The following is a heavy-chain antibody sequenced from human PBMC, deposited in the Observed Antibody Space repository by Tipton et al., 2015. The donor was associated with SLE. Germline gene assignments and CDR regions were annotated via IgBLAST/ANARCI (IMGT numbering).Heavy chain of an antibody. CDR3: ARIGAYTSSWYYYYMDV. CDR1: GASISDYY. V-gene: IGHV4-59*01. Sequence: TLSLTCNVSGASISDYYWSWIRQPPGKRLEWIGFVHSRGSTDYNPSLKSRATMSVDTSKNQFSLKLSSVTAADTAVYYCARIGAYTSSWYYYYMDVWGKGTTVTVSS. J-gene: IGHJ6*03. D-gene: IGHD6-13*01. CDR2: VHSRGST.